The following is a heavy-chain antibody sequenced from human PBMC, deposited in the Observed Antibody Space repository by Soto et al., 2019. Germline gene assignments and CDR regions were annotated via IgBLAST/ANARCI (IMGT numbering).Heavy chain of an antibody. D-gene: IGHD7-27*01. CDR1: GFTFNADA. CDR2: ISNDGNNT. V-gene: IGHV3-23*03. CDR3: AKLGFTWYFDL. J-gene: IGHJ2*01. Sequence: EVQLLESGGCLVQPGGSLRLSCAASGFTFNADALSWGRQAPGKGLECVSYISNDGNNTYYADSVKGRFTISSDNSKNTIYLPMNSLRAEDTAVYYCAKLGFTWYFDLWGRGTLVTVSS.